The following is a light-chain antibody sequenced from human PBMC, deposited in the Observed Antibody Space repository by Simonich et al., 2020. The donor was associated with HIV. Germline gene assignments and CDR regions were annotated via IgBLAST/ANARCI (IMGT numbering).Light chain of an antibody. CDR3: QQSYNTLLT. V-gene: IGKV1-39*01. CDR2: AAS. CDR1: QSSTNY. J-gene: IGKJ4*01. Sequence: DIQMTQSPSSLSASVGDRVTITCRASQSSTNYLNWFQQKPGKAPRLLIYAASSLQSGVPSRFSGSGSGTDFTLSISSLQPEDFATYYCQQSYNTLLTFGGGTKVEIK.